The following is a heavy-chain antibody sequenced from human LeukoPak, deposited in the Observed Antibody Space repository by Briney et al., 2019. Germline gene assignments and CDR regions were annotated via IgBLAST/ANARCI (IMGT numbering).Heavy chain of an antibody. Sequence: GGSLRLSCANSGFTFSSYWMHWVRQAPGKGLVWVSRIKTDGSSTTYQDFVQGRFTISRDNAKNTLYLQMNSLRADDTAVYYCVRGRGVPEYYFDYWGQGTLVTVSS. CDR2: IKTDGSST. V-gene: IGHV3-74*01. CDR3: VRGRGVPEYYFDY. J-gene: IGHJ4*02. CDR1: GFTFSSYW. D-gene: IGHD2-2*01.